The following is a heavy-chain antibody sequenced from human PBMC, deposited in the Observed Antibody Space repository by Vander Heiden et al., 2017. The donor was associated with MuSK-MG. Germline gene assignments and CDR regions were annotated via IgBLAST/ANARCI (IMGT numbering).Heavy chain of an antibody. D-gene: IGHD4-17*01. CDR3: ARGRGYGDRWAYFDY. J-gene: IGHJ4*02. Sequence: QVQLQQWGAGLLKPSATLSLPCAVYGGSFSGYYWSWIRQPPGKGLEWIGEINHSGSTNYNPSLKSRVTISVDTSKNQFSLKLSSVTAADTAVYYCARGRGYGDRWAYFDYWGQGTLVTVSS. CDR1: GGSFSGYY. V-gene: IGHV4-34*01. CDR2: INHSGST.